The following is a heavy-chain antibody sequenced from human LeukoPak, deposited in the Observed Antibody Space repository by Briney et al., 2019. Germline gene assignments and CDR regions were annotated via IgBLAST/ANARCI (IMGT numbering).Heavy chain of an antibody. J-gene: IGHJ4*02. CDR1: GFTFSSYS. CDR3: AKRKDPYYYDSSGYFFDY. V-gene: IGHV3-21*04. CDR2: ISSSSSYI. Sequence: GGSLRLSCAASGFTFSSYSMNWVRQAPGKGLEWVSSISSSSSYIYYADSVKGRFTISRDNSKNTLYLQMNSLRAEDTAVYYCAKRKDPYYYDSSGYFFDYWGQGTLVTVSS. D-gene: IGHD3-22*01.